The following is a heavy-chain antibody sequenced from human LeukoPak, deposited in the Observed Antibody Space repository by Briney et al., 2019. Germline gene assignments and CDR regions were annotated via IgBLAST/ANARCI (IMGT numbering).Heavy chain of an antibody. J-gene: IGHJ4*02. D-gene: IGHD2-21*01. Sequence: GGSLRLSCAVSGFTFSSYGMYWVRQAPGKGLEWVAIISYDGSNKYYTDSVKGRFTISRDNSKNTLYLQMNSLKAEDTAVYYCARVVMAVTLDYWGQGTLVTVSS. V-gene: IGHV3-30*03. CDR3: ARVVMAVTLDY. CDR1: GFTFSSYG. CDR2: ISYDGSNK.